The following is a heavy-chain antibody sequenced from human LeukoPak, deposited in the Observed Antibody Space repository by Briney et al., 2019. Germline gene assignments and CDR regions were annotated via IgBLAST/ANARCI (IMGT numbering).Heavy chain of an antibody. CDR3: ARVVSIRSWYSSFNY. V-gene: IGHV1-2*02. CDR1: GYTFTCYY. Sequence: ASVKVSCKASGYTFTCYYMHWVRQAPGQGLEWMGWINPNSGGTNYAQKFQGRVTMTRDTSISTAYMELSRLRSDDTAVYYCARVVSIRSWYSSFNYWGQGTLVTVSS. CDR2: INPNSGGT. D-gene: IGHD6-13*01. J-gene: IGHJ4*02.